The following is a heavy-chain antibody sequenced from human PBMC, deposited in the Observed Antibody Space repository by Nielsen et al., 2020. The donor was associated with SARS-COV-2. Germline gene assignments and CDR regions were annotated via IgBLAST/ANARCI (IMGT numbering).Heavy chain of an antibody. Sequence: ASVKVSCKASGYTFSNYDITWVRQAPGQGLEWMGWISYNGDTTYSRKFQDRVTMTKDTFTSTAYMELRSLRSDDTAVYYCARGGGNFTPWGQGTLVTVSS. CDR1: GYTFSNYD. V-gene: IGHV1-18*04. CDR2: ISYNGDT. J-gene: IGHJ5*02. D-gene: IGHD4-23*01. CDR3: ARGGGNFTP.